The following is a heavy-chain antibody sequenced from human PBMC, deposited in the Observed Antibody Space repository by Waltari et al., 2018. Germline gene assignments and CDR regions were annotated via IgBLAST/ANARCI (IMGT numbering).Heavy chain of an antibody. V-gene: IGHV1-2*06. J-gene: IGHJ3*02. CDR3: AREGQHAGAFDI. CDR1: GYTFTGYY. Sequence: QVQLVQSGAEVKKPGASVKVSCKASGYTFTGYYMHWVRQAPGKGLEWMGRSNPNSGGTNYAQKFQGRVTMTRDTSNSTAYMELSRLRSDDTAVYYCAREGQHAGAFDIWGQGTMVTVSS. CDR2: SNPNSGGT.